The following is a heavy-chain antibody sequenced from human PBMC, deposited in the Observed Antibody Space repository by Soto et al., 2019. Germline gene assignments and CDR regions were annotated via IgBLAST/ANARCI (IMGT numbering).Heavy chain of an antibody. CDR1: GFTFSGFG. CDR3: TKESNNHYLNSKWCFDY. CDR2: ISNDGSAE. D-gene: IGHD2-15*01. J-gene: IGHJ4*02. Sequence: QVHLVESGGGVVQTGRSLRLSCGASGFTFSGFGMHWVRQAPGKGLEWVAVISNDGSAEYFADSVRGRFTISRDNSKNTVYLQMDSLRPEDTAVYYCTKESNNHYLNSKWCFDYWGQGTLVTVSS. V-gene: IGHV3-30*18.